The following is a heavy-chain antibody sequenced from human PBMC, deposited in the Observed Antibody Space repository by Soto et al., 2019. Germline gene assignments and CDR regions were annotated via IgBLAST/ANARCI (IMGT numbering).Heavy chain of an antibody. CDR1: GGSISNYY. V-gene: IGHV4-59*08. CDR2: ISYRGTT. D-gene: IGHD6-13*01. Sequence: QVHLQESGPGLVKPSETLSLTCTVSGGSISNYYWSWIRQPPGKGLEWIGFISYRGTTNYNPSLKSRVTISVDTSKNQFSLKLSSVTAADTAVYYCASRDSSSWSIDYWGQGTLVTVSS. CDR3: ASRDSSSWSIDY. J-gene: IGHJ4*02.